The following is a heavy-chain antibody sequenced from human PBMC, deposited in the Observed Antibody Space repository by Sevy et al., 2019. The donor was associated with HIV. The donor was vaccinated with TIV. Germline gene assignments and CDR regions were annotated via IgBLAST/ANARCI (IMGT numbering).Heavy chain of an antibody. Sequence: GGSLRLSCAASGLTLNNYAVSWVRQAPGKGLEWVSLINLNGENKFYANSVKGRFTISRDNFKNMLYQEMKSLRAEDTAVYYCVNHYAYYGRGNWGQGTLVTVSS. J-gene: IGHJ4*02. CDR1: GLTLNNYA. CDR2: INLNGENK. V-gene: IGHV3-23*01. CDR3: VNHYAYYGRGN. D-gene: IGHD4-17*01.